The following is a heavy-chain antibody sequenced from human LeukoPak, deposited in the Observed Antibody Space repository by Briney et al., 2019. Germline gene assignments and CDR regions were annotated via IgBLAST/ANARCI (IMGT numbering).Heavy chain of an antibody. CDR1: GFTFSNAW. D-gene: IGHD6-19*01. CDR2: IKSKTDGGTT. V-gene: IGHV3-15*01. J-gene: IGHJ4*02. Sequence: GGSLRLSCAASGFTFSNAWMSWVRQAPGKGLEWVGRIKSKTDGGTTDYAAPVKGRFTISRDDSKNTLYLQMNSLRVEDTAVYYCAKAPTQWLLPHYFDYWGQGTLVTVSS. CDR3: AKAPTQWLLPHYFDY.